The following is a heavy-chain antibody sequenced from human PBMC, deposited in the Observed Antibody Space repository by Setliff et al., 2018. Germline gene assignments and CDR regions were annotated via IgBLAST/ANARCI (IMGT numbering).Heavy chain of an antibody. Sequence: ASVKVSCKASDYPFLSYGISWVRQAPGQGPEWIGWISAYTGNADYAQNFQGRVTLATDTSTNTAYMELRSLRSDDTAVYYCARAPRLEWILPTFDYWGQGTPVTVSS. J-gene: IGHJ4*02. D-gene: IGHD3-3*01. CDR2: ISAYTGNA. V-gene: IGHV1-18*01. CDR3: ARAPRLEWILPTFDY. CDR1: DYPFLSYG.